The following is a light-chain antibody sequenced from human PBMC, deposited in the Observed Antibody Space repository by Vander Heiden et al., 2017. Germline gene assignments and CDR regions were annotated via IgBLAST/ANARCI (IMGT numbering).Light chain of an antibody. V-gene: IGLV2-23*02. CDR3: CSYAGSSTVV. J-gene: IGLJ2*01. CDR2: EVS. Sequence: QSALTQPASVSGAPGQSITISCTATSSDVGSYNLVSWYRQHRGKAPKLMIYEVSKRPSGVSNRFSGSKSGNTASLTISGLQAEDEADYYCCSYAGSSTVVFGGGTKLTVL. CDR1: SSDVGSYNL.